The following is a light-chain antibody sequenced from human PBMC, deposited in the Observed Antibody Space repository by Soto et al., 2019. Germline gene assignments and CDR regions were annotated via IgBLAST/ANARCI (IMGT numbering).Light chain of an antibody. CDR3: SSYAGSNNVV. J-gene: IGLJ2*01. CDR1: SSDVGGYNY. CDR2: EVS. V-gene: IGLV2-8*01. Sequence: QSALTQPPSASGSPGQLVTISCTGTSSDVGGYNYVSWYQQHPGKAPKLMIYEVSKGPSGVPDRFSGSKSGNTASLTVSGLQAEDEADYYCSSYAGSNNVVFGGGTKLTVL.